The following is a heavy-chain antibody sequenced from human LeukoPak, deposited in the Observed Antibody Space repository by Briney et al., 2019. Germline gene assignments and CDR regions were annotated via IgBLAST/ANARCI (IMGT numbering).Heavy chain of an antibody. CDR2: IESKTDGGTT. Sequence: ETLSLTCTVSGYSIRSGYQWGWIRQPPGKGLEWVGRIESKTDGGTTDYAAPVKGRFTISRDDSTNTLYLQMNSLKSEDTAVYYCTTYGSGRKFDYWGQGILVTVSS. V-gene: IGHV3-15*04. CDR1: GYSIRSGYQ. J-gene: IGHJ4*02. CDR3: TTYGSGRKFDY. D-gene: IGHD3-10*01.